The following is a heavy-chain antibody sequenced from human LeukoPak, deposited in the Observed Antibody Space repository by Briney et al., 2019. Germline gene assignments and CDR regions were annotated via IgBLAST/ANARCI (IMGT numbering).Heavy chain of an antibody. CDR2: INPNSGGT. CDR3: ARGSGSYSDAFDI. D-gene: IGHD1-26*01. J-gene: IGHJ3*02. CDR1: GYTFTGYY. V-gene: IGHV1-2*04. Sequence: ASVKVSCKASGYTFTGYYMHWVRQAPGQGLEWMGWINPNSGGTNYAQKFQGWVTMTRDTSISTAYMELSRLRSDDTAVYYCARGSGSYSDAFDIWGQGTMVTVSS.